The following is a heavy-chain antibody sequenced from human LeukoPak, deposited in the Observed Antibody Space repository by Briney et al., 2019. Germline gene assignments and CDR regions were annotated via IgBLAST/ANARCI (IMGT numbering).Heavy chain of an antibody. V-gene: IGHV3-33*01. CDR3: AREMGLNIVATFGY. CDR1: GFTVSSNG. D-gene: IGHD5-12*01. CDR2: IWYDGSNK. J-gene: IGHJ4*02. Sequence: PWMSLRRSSAASGFTVSSNGRHWVRQAPGKGREGVALIWYDGSNKYYAYSVKGRFTISRDNSKNTLYLQMNSLRVEETAVYYCAREMGLNIVATFGYWGQGTLVTVSS.